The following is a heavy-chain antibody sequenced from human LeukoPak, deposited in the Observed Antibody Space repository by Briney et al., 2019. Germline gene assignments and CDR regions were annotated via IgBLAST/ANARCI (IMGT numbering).Heavy chain of an antibody. CDR3: ARAVYYDSSGYFGDAFDI. J-gene: IGHJ3*02. D-gene: IGHD3-22*01. CDR1: GFTFSSYA. Sequence: GGSLRLSCAASGFTFSSYAMSWVRQAPGKGLEWVSYITGISSTIYYADSEKGRFTICRDNAKNSLYLQMSSLRAEDTAVYYCARAVYYDSSGYFGDAFDIWGQGTMVTVSS. CDR2: ITGISSTI. V-gene: IGHV3-48*01.